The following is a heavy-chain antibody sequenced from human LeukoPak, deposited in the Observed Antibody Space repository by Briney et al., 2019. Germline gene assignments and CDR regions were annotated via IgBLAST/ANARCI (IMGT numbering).Heavy chain of an antibody. Sequence: SETLSLTCAVYGGSFSGYYWSWIRQPPGKGLEWIGEINHSGSTNYNPSLKSRVTISVDTSKNQFSLKLSSATAADTAVYYCARAAAGDYWGQGTLVTVSS. CDR1: GGSFSGYY. D-gene: IGHD6-13*01. J-gene: IGHJ4*02. CDR2: INHSGST. CDR3: ARAAAGDY. V-gene: IGHV4-34*01.